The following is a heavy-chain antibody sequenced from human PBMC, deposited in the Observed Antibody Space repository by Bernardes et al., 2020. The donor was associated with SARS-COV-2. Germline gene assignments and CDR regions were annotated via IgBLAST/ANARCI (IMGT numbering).Heavy chain of an antibody. CDR2: FAPEDGET. CDR3: ATSSPLLDNWYNWFDP. CDR1: GYTLTTLS. J-gene: IGHJ5*02. V-gene: IGHV1-24*01. Sequence: AALQVSCKVSGYTLTTLSMHWVRQAPGQGLEWMGGFAPEDGETIYAQKFQGRVTMTEDTSTDTAYMELSSLRSEDTAVYYCATSSPLLDNWYNWFDPWGQGTLVTVSS. D-gene: IGHD1-20*01.